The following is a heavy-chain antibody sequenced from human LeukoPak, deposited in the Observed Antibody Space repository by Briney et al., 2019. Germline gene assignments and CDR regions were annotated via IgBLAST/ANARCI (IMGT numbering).Heavy chain of an antibody. Sequence: ASVKVSCKASGYTFTSYGISWVRQAPGQGLEWMGWISAYNGNTNYAQKLQGRVTMTTDTSTSTAYMELRSLRSDDTAVYYCAKASRFGYSYGPREYFYYMDVWGKGTTVTISS. CDR2: ISAYNGNT. CDR3: AKASRFGYSYGPREYFYYMDV. J-gene: IGHJ6*03. CDR1: GYTFTSYG. D-gene: IGHD5-18*01. V-gene: IGHV1-18*01.